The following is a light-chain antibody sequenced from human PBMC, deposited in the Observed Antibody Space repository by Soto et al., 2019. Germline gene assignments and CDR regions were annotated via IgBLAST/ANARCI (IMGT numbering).Light chain of an antibody. V-gene: IGLV1-40*01. J-gene: IGLJ2*01. Sequence: QSVLTQPPSVSGAPGQRVTISCTGTTSNIGAGYAVNWYQQRPGTAPKLLIYGNNNRPSGVSDRFSGSKSGTSASLAITGLRAEDEADYYCHSKGFGGGTKVTVL. CDR3: HSKG. CDR2: GNN. CDR1: TSNIGAGYA.